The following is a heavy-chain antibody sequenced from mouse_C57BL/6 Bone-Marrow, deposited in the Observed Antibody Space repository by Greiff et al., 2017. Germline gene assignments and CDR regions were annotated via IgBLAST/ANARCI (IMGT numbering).Heavy chain of an antibody. Sequence: QVQLQQPGAELVKPGASVKMSCKASGYTFTSYWITWVKQRPGQGLEWIGDIYPTSGRTNYNEKFKSKAILTVDTSANTAYMQLSSLTSEDSAVFYCAGSGPLGRSVDYWGQGTTLTVSA. CDR2: IYPTSGRT. V-gene: IGHV1-55*01. CDR3: AGSGPLGRSVDY. CDR1: GYTFTSYW. D-gene: IGHD4-1*01. J-gene: IGHJ2*01.